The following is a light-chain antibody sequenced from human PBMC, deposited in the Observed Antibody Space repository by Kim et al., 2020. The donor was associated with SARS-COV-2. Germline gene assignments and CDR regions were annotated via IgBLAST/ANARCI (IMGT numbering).Light chain of an antibody. CDR1: KLGDKY. V-gene: IGLV3-1*01. CDR3: QAWDSSLWV. CDR2: QDS. J-gene: IGLJ3*02. Sequence: SYELTQPPSVSVSPGQTASITCSGDKLGDKYACWYQQKPGQSPVLVIYQDSKWPSGIPERFSGSNSGNTATLTISGTQAMDEADYYCQAWDSSLWVFGGGTQLTVL.